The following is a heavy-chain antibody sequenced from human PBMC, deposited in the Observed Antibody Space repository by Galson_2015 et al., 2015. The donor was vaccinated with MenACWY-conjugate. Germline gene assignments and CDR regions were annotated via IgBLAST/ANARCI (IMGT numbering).Heavy chain of an antibody. CDR1: GGSSSRYY. V-gene: IGHV4-59*01. CDR3: ARGALDYFDY. CDR2: IYYSGST. D-gene: IGHD1-26*01. J-gene: IGHJ4*02. Sequence: ETLSLTCTVSGGSSSRYYWSWIRQPPGKGLEWIGYIYYSGSTNYSPSFKSRITISVDMSKNQFSLRLGSLTAADTAVYYCARGALDYFDYWGQGSLVTVSS.